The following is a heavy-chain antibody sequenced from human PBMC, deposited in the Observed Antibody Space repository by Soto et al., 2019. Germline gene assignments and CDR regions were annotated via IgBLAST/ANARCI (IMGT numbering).Heavy chain of an antibody. CDR1: GYTFTGYY. J-gene: IGHJ6*02. Sequence: SVKVSCKASGYTFTGYYMHWVRQAPGQGLEWMGWINPNSGGTNYAQKFQGRVTMTRDTSISTAYMELSRLRSDDTAVYYCARGWIVVVPAAIFYYYGMDVWGQGTTVTVSS. V-gene: IGHV1-2*02. CDR3: ARGWIVVVPAAIFYYYGMDV. CDR2: INPNSGGT. D-gene: IGHD2-2*01.